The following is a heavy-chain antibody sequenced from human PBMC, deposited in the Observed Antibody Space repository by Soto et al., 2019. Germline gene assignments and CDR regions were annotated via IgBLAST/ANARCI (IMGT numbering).Heavy chain of an antibody. CDR2: IYPGDSDT. CDR3: ARADGTGDYYYYYGMDV. V-gene: IGHV5-51*01. CDR1: GYSFTSYW. Sequence: GESVKISCKGSGYSFTSYWIGWVRQMPGKGLEWMGIIYPGDSDTRYSPSFQRQVTISADNSISTAYLQWSSLKASDTAIYYCARADGTGDYYYYYGMDVWGQGTTVTVSS. J-gene: IGHJ6*02. D-gene: IGHD2-8*02.